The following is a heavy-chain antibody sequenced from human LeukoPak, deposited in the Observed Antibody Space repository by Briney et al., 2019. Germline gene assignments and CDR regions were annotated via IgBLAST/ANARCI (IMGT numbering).Heavy chain of an antibody. CDR1: GAGSMETYY. CDR2: TYRSGGT. CDR3: ARDMVGSFDGPLGAFEI. D-gene: IGHD3-9*01. Sequence: SETLSLTCTVSGAGSMETYYWNWIRQTPGRGLEWIGHTYRSGGTKYNPSLKSRVIISIDSSKNQVSLKLTSVTAADTAVYYCARDMVGSFDGPLGAFEIWGQGTTVTVSS. V-gene: IGHV4-59*01. J-gene: IGHJ3*02.